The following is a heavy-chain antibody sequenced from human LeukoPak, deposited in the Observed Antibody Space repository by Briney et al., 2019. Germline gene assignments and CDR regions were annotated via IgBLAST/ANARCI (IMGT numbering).Heavy chain of an antibody. CDR2: IYPSGST. CDR1: GASLSSGSYY. D-gene: IGHD6-13*01. V-gene: IGHV4-61*02. Sequence: SETLSLTCTVSGASLSSGSYYWSWIRQPAGKGLEWIGRIYPSGSTDYNPSLKSRVTMSVGTSKKQFSLRLSSVTAADTAVYYCARDLYSSRTNDAFVIWGQGTMVTVSS. CDR3: ARDLYSSRTNDAFVI. J-gene: IGHJ3*02.